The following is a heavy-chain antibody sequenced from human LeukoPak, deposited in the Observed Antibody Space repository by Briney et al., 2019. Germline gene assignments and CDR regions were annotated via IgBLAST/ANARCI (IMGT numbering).Heavy chain of an antibody. Sequence: SVKVSCKASGGTFSSYAISWVRQAPGQGLEWMGGIIPIFGTANYAQKFQGRVTITTGESTSTAYMELSSLRSEDTAVYYCARLIVGATSSDAFDIWGQGTMVTVSS. J-gene: IGHJ3*02. V-gene: IGHV1-69*05. CDR1: GGTFSSYA. D-gene: IGHD1-26*01. CDR3: ARLIVGATSSDAFDI. CDR2: IIPIFGTA.